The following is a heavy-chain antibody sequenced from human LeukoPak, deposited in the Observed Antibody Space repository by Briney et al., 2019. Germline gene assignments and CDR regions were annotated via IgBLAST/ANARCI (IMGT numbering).Heavy chain of an antibody. Sequence: GASVKVSCKASGYTFTSYGISWVRQAPGQGLEWMGWISAYNGNTNYAQKLQGRVTMTTDTSTSTAYMELRSLRSDDTAVYYCARVPAGYSSSWYYRYYGMDVWGQGTTVTVSS. J-gene: IGHJ6*02. V-gene: IGHV1-18*01. D-gene: IGHD6-13*01. CDR3: ARVPAGYSSSWYYRYYGMDV. CDR1: GYTFTSYG. CDR2: ISAYNGNT.